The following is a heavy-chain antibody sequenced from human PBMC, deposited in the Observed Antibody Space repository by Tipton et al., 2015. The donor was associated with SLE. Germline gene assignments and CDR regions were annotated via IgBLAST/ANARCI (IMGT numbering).Heavy chain of an antibody. J-gene: IGHJ2*01. V-gene: IGHV4-39*07. CDR2: IYYSGST. Sequence: TLSLTCTVSGGSISSSSYYWGWIRQPPGKGLEWIGNIYYSGSTYYNPSLKSRVTISVDTSKNQFSLKLSSVTAADTAVYFCARSSTDRPLYWYFDLWGRGTLVTVSS. CDR3: ARSSTDRPLYWYFDL. D-gene: IGHD6-6*01. CDR1: GGSISSSSYY.